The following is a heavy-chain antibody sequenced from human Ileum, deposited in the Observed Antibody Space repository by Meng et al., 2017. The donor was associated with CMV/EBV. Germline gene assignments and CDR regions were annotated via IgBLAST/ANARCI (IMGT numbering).Heavy chain of an antibody. Sequence: QGELKGSGPGLWKPSQTLSPTCTVSGDSVNSGSHYWNWIRHPAGKGLEWIGRIYTGGATYYNPSLQSRVAISVDTSNNQFSLKLDSVTAADTAVYYCARDGGFGWFYFDYWGQGSLVTVSS. CDR2: IYTGGAT. V-gene: IGHV4-61*02. CDR1: GDSVNSGSHY. D-gene: IGHD3-9*01. CDR3: ARDGGFGWFYFDY. J-gene: IGHJ4*02.